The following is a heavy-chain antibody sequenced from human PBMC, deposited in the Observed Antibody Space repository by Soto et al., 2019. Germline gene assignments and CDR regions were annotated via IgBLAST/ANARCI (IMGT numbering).Heavy chain of an antibody. D-gene: IGHD5-18*01. CDR1: GGTFSSYA. V-gene: IGHV1-69*13. Sequence: SVKVSCKASGGTFSSYAISWVRQAPGQGLEWMGGIIPIFGTANYAQKFQGRVTITADESTSTAYMELSSLRSEDTAVYYCARGGVDTAMVTRYYYYGMDVWGQGTTVTVSS. CDR3: ARGGVDTAMVTRYYYYGMDV. J-gene: IGHJ6*02. CDR2: IIPIFGTA.